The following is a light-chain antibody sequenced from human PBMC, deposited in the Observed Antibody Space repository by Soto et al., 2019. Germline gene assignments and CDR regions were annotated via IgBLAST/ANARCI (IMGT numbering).Light chain of an antibody. CDR1: SSDIGGYNY. CDR3: SSFAGSPVV. CDR2: EVS. V-gene: IGLV2-14*01. J-gene: IGLJ2*01. Sequence: QSALTQPASVSGSPGQSITISCTGTSSDIGGYNYVSWYQQHPGRAPKLIIYEVSYRPSGSSNRFSGSKSGNTASLTISGLQAEDEADYYCSSFAGSPVVFGGGTKLTVL.